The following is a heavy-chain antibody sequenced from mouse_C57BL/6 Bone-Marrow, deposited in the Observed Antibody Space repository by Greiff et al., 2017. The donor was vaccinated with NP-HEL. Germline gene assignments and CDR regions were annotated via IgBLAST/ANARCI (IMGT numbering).Heavy chain of an antibody. CDR3: LYSNYAGGYYAMDY. V-gene: IGHV1-55*01. Sequence: VQLQQPGAELVKPGASVKMSCKASGYTFPSYWITWVKQRPGQGLEWIGDIYPGSGSTNYNEKFKSKATLTVDTSASTAYMQLSSLTSEYSAVYYCLYSNYAGGYYAMDYWGQGTSVPVSS. D-gene: IGHD2-5*01. CDR2: IYPGSGST. J-gene: IGHJ4*01. CDR1: GYTFPSYW.